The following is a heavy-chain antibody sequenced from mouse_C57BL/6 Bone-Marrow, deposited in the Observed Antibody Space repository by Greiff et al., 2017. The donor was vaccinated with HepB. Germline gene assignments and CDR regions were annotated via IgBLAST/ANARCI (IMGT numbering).Heavy chain of an antibody. Sequence: EVKLVESGGGLVQPGGSLKLSCAASGFTFSDYYMYWVRQTPEKRLEWVAYISTGGGSTYYPDTVKGRATISRDNAKNTLYLQMSRLKSEDTAMYYCARRGHGNDLDYWGQGTTLTVSS. CDR2: ISTGGGST. CDR3: ARRGHGNDLDY. D-gene: IGHD2-2*01. V-gene: IGHV5-12*01. J-gene: IGHJ2*01. CDR1: GFTFSDYY.